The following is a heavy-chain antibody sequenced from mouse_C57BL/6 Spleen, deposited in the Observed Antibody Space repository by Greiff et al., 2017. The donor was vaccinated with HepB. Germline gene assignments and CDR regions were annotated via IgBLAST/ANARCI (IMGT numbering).Heavy chain of an antibody. CDR3: ARGYDYDVDAMDY. CDR2: IHPNSGST. CDR1: GYTFTSYW. D-gene: IGHD2-4*01. V-gene: IGHV1-64*01. Sequence: VQLQQPGAELVKPGASVKLSCKASGYTFTSYWMHWVKQRPGQGLEWIGMIHPNSGSTNYNEKFKSKATLTVDKSSSTAYMQLSSLTSEDSAVYYCARGYDYDVDAMDYWGQGTSVTVSS. J-gene: IGHJ4*01.